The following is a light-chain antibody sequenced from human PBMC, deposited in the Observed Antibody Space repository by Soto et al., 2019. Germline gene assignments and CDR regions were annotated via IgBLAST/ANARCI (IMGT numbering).Light chain of an antibody. CDR2: EVN. CDR3: STNISRTSLRV. J-gene: IGLJ3*02. V-gene: IGLV2-14*01. CDR1: SSDVGSYKY. Sequence: QSALTQPASVSGSPGQSIAISCTGTSSDVGSYKYVSWYRQYPGKAPKLLIYEVNNRPSGVSSRFSGSKSGNTASLTISGLQAEDEGDYYCSTNISRTSLRVFGGGTKLTVL.